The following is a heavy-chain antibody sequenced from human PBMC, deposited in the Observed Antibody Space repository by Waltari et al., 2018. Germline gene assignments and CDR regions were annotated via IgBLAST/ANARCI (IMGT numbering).Heavy chain of an antibody. D-gene: IGHD1-1*01. Sequence: EMQLLESGGGLVQPGGSLRLSCAVSGFTFSSFAVTWVRQTPGKGLEWVSTLRLTGDTDYADAVAGRVTISRDTFKTTRYLQMNSRTADDTGMYYCARGGAQPSVPKYNSLDPWGQGTPVTVSS. CDR2: LRLTGDT. CDR1: GFTFSSFA. V-gene: IGHV3-23*01. CDR3: ARGGAQPSVPKYNSLDP. J-gene: IGHJ5*02.